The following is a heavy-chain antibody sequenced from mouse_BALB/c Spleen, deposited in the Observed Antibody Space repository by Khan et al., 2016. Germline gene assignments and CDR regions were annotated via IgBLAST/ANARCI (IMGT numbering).Heavy chain of an antibody. J-gene: IGHJ2*01. V-gene: IGHV1-7*01. D-gene: IGHD2-10*02. CDR3: ARKYGNYFDY. CDR2: INPSTGYT. CDR1: GYTFTSYW. Sequence: QVQLQQSGAELAKPGASVKMSCKAAGYTFTSYWMHWVKQRPGQGLEWIGYINPSTGYTEYNQKFKDKATLTADKSSSTAYMQLSSLTSEDSAVSYCARKYGNYFDYWGQGTTLTVSS.